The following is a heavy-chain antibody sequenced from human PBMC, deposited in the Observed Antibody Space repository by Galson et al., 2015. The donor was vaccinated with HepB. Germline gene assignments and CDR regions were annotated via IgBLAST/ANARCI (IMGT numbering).Heavy chain of an antibody. CDR1: GYTLTELS. CDR3: ATVWDGSGGFDAFDI. D-gene: IGHD3-10*01. V-gene: IGHV1-24*01. J-gene: IGHJ3*02. Sequence: SVKVSCKVSGYTLTELSMHWVRQAPGKGLEWMGGFDPEDGETIYAQKFQGRVTMTEDTSTDTAYMELSSLRSEDTAVYYCATVWDGSGGFDAFDIWGQGTMVTVSS. CDR2: FDPEDGET.